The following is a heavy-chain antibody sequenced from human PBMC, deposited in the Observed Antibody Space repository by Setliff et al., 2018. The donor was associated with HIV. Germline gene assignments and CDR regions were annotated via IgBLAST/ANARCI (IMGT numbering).Heavy chain of an antibody. D-gene: IGHD6-19*01. Sequence: ASVKVSCKAFGYTFSNNAIHWVRQAPGQRLEWMGYINAGDDNTSYSEKFQGRVTITRDTSANTAYMELSSLRSEDTAVYCCARGSCSGCYLSDYWGLGTLVTVSS. CDR1: GYTFSNNA. V-gene: IGHV1-3*01. CDR3: ARGSCSGCYLSDY. J-gene: IGHJ4*02. CDR2: INAGDDNT.